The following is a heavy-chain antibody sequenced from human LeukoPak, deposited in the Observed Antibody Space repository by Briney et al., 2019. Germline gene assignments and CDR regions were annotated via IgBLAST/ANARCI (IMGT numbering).Heavy chain of an antibody. D-gene: IGHD1-14*01. CDR2: LNSDGSIT. CDR3: ARRNLGDV. CDR1: GFTFSNYW. V-gene: IGHV3-74*01. J-gene: IGHJ6*02. Sequence: GGSLRLSCAASGFTFSNYWMHWVRQAPGKGLVWVSRLNSDGSITNYADSVKGRFTISRDNAKNTLYLQMNSLRAEDTAVYYCARRNLGDVWGQGTTVTVSS.